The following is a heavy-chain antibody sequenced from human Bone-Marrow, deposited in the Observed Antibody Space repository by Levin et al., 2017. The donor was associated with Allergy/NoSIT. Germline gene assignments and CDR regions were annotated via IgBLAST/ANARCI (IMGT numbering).Heavy chain of an antibody. CDR3: ARLDGYTEPSVFIYGLDV. Sequence: PGESLKISCKVFGFAFTTYSIGWVRQMRGKGLEWMGIISPGNSKTLYSPSFEGQVTISVDKSSSTAYLQWISLKTSDSATYFCARLDGYTEPSVFIYGLDVWGQGTTVIVSS. J-gene: IGHJ6*02. CDR1: GFAFTTYS. D-gene: IGHD5-18*01. CDR2: ISPGNSKT. V-gene: IGHV5-51*01.